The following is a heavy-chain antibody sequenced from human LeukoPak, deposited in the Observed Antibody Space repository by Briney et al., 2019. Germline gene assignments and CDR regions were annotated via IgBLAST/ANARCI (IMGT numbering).Heavy chain of an antibody. V-gene: IGHV3-53*04. J-gene: IGHJ4*02. Sequence: GGSLRLSCAASGFTVSSNFMSWVRQAPGKGLEWISDIYSGGSTYYADSVKGRFTISRHNSKNTLYLQMNSLRAEDTAVYYCARLYGTFLEWSPYFDYWGQGTLVTVSS. CDR2: IYSGGST. D-gene: IGHD3-3*02. CDR1: GFTVSSNF. CDR3: ARLYGTFLEWSPYFDY.